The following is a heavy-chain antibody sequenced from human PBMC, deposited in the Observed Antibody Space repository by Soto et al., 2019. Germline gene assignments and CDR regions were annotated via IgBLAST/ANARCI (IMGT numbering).Heavy chain of an antibody. V-gene: IGHV2-70*18. D-gene: IGHD3-22*01. CDR3: AHHDSSGPFDY. CDR1: GESINTPHYY. Sequence: TLSLTCTVSGESINTPHYYWSWVRQPPGKGLEWIGYIYYSGTTYYSPSLKSRLTITKDTSKNQVVLTMTNMDPVDTATYYCAHHDSSGPFDYWGQGTLVTVSS. CDR2: IYYSGTT. J-gene: IGHJ4*02.